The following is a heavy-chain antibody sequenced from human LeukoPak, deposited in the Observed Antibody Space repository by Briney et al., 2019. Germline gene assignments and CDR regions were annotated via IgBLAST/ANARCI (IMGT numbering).Heavy chain of an antibody. J-gene: IGHJ4*02. D-gene: IGHD5-12*01. CDR1: GFTFSSYS. CDR3: AGGIVATLDYFDY. CDR2: ISSSSSYI. V-gene: IGHV3-21*01. Sequence: GGSLRLSCAASGFTFSSYSMNWVRQAPGKGLEWVSSISSSSSYIYYADSVKGRFTISRDNAKNSLYLQMNSLRAEDTAVYYCAGGIVATLDYFDYWGQGTLVTVSS.